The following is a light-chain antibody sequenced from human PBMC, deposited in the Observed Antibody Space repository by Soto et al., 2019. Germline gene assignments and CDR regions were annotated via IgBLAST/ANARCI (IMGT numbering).Light chain of an antibody. V-gene: IGLV2-14*01. Sequence: QSALTQPASVSGSPGQSITISCTGTSSDVGGYNYVSLYQQHPGKAPNLMIYEVSNRPSGVSNRFSGPKSGNTASLPISGIKAEDEVCYYCSSYTSGSTLQFCGIVTKLTVL. CDR2: EVS. CDR1: SSDVGGYNY. CDR3: SSYTSGSTLQF. J-gene: IGLJ1*01.